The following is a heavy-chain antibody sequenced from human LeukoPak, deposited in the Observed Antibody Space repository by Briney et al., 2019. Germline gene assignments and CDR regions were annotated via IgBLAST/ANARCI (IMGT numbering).Heavy chain of an antibody. D-gene: IGHD2-15*01. CDR1: GFTFSTYT. J-gene: IGHJ4*02. CDR3: ARERSPKCSGGSRYLDC. CDR2: ISSSSTYI. V-gene: IGHV3-21*01. Sequence: PGGSLRLSCAASGFTFSTYTLSWVRQAPGKGLEWVSSISSSSTYIYYADSVKGRFTISRDNAKSSLYLQMNSLRAEDTAVYYCARERSPKCSGGSRYLDCWGQGTLVTVSS.